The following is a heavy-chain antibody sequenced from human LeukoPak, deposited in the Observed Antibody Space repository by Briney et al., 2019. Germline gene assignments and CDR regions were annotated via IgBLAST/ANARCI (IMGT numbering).Heavy chain of an antibody. J-gene: IGHJ4*02. D-gene: IGHD4-11*01. CDR2: FSGSGGST. V-gene: IGHV3-23*01. CDR1: GCTFSSYA. Sequence: GGPLRPSSAASGCTFSSYAMGGVRPAPGKGLEWVSTFSGSGGSTYYADSVKGRFTISRDNSKNTLYLQMNSLRAEDTAVYCCAKVARSKTTVTTYFDYWGQGTLVTVSS. CDR3: AKVARSKTTVTTYFDY.